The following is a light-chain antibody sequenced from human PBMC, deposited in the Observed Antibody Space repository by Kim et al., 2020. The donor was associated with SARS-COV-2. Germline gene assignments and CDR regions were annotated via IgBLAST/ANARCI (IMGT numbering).Light chain of an antibody. CDR2: SAY. Sequence: VSPGQRATLAGRASRGLRSDIAWCPKKHGHGPRLLIYSAYTRATGVPARFCGSGGGTEFTLTIRGLRSEDIAVCNCQQYIIWPTFGEETKGDIK. V-gene: IGKV3-15*01. CDR1: RGLRSD. J-gene: IGKJ1*01. CDR3: QQYIIWPT.